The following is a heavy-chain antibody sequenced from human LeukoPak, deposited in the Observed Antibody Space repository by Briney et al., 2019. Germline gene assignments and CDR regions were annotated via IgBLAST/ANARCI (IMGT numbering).Heavy chain of an antibody. V-gene: IGHV3-53*01. D-gene: IGHD3-10*02. CDR2: IYSGGST. Sequence: GGSLRLSCAASGFTISNNYMSWVRQAPGKGLEWVSVIYSGGSTYYADSVKGRFTISRDNSKNTLSLQMNSLRAEDTAVYYCARGSGIVSMWDYFDYWGQGTLVTVSS. CDR3: ARGSGIVSMWDYFDY. J-gene: IGHJ4*02. CDR1: GFTISNNY.